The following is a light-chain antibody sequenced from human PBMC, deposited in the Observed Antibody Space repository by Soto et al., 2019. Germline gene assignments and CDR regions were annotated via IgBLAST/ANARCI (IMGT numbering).Light chain of an antibody. V-gene: IGKV1-5*01. CDR1: QSIKTW. J-gene: IGKJ1*01. Sequence: DIQMTQSPSTLSASVGDRVTLTCRASQSIKTWVAWFQQKPGKAPTLLVYDASTLENGVPSRFSGSGSGTEFTLTISSLQSDDSATYYCQQYKTYWTFGQGTKVDIK. CDR3: QQYKTYWT. CDR2: DAS.